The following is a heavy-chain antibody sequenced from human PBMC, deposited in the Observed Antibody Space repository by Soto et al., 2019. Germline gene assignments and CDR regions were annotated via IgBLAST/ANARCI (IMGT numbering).Heavy chain of an antibody. D-gene: IGHD3-22*01. CDR1: GFTFSNHA. V-gene: IGHV3-23*01. Sequence: GGSLRLSCAASGFTFSNHAMSWVRQAPGKGLEWVSAISGSGGSTYYADSVKGRFTISRDNSKNTLYLQMNSLRAEDTAVYYCAKDPNYYDSSGYQAWRQGTLVTVSS. CDR2: ISGSGGST. J-gene: IGHJ5*02. CDR3: AKDPNYYDSSGYQA.